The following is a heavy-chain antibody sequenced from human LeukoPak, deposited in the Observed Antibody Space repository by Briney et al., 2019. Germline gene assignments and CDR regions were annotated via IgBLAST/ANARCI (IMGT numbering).Heavy chain of an antibody. J-gene: IGHJ4*02. Sequence: SVNVSCKASGGTFSSYAISWVRQAPGQGLEWMGGIIPIFGTANYAKRFQGRVTITADESTSTAYMELSSLRSEDTAVYYCAREVGSGESYCGQGTLVTLSS. CDR2: IIPIFGTA. V-gene: IGHV1-69*13. CDR1: GGTFSSYA. D-gene: IGHD3-10*01. CDR3: AREVGSGESY.